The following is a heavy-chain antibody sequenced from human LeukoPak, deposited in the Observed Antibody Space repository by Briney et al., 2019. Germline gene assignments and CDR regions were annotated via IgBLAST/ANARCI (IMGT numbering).Heavy chain of an antibody. V-gene: IGHV1-24*01. Sequence: VASVKVSCKVSGYTLNELSVHWVRQAPGKGLEWMGGFDPEDGEPIYAHQFQGRVTMTRNTSISTAYMELSSLRSEDTAVYYCARGLYGDPDYYYYYGMDVWGQGTTVTVSS. CDR2: FDPEDGEP. J-gene: IGHJ6*02. D-gene: IGHD4-17*01. CDR1: GYTLNELS. CDR3: ARGLYGDPDYYYYYGMDV.